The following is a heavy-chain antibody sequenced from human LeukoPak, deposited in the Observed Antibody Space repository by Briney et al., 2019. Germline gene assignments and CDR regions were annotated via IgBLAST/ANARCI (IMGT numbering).Heavy chain of an antibody. CDR2: IRPDGSGD. D-gene: IGHD4-11*01. CDR3: ARLMGGVTTYDL. CDR1: GFIFNNYW. J-gene: IGHJ5*02. Sequence: TGGSLRLSCAASGFIFNNYWMSWVRQAPGKGLELVASIRPDGSGDFHMDSVKGRFTISRDNAEKSLSLQMNSLRAEDTAIYYCARLMGGVTTYDLWGQGTLVTVSS. V-gene: IGHV3-7*01.